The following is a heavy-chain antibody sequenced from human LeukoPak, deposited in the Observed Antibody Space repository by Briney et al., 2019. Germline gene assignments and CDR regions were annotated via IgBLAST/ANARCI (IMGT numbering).Heavy chain of an antibody. CDR1: GGSISSYY. D-gene: IGHD1-1*01. V-gene: IGHV4-4*07. CDR2: IYTSGST. CDR3: ARVSWNDRVNYYYYMDV. J-gene: IGHJ6*03. Sequence: SETLSLTCTVSGGSISSYYWSWIRQPAGKGLEWIGRIYTSGSTNYNPSLKSRVTMSVDTSKNQFSLKLSSVTAADTAVYYCARVSWNDRVNYYYYMDVWGKGTTVTVSS.